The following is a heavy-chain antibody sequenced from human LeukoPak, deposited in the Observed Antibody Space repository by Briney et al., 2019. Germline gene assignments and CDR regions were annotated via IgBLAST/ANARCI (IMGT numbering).Heavy chain of an antibody. CDR1: GGSMNSYY. Sequence: SETLSLTCSVSGGSMNSYYWSWIRQSPGKGLEWIGYIYYSGSTNYNPSLKSRVTISVDTSKNQFSLNLSSVTAADTAAYYCARRGHYYDVSGYYYFDYWGQGTLVTVSS. CDR2: IYYSGST. V-gene: IGHV4-59*08. D-gene: IGHD3-22*01. J-gene: IGHJ4*02. CDR3: ARRGHYYDVSGYYYFDY.